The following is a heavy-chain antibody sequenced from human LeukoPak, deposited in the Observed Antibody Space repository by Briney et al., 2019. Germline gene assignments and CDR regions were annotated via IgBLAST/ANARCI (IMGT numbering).Heavy chain of an antibody. CDR1: GGSISSGSYY. CDR3: AREFHRWYFDL. V-gene: IGHV4-61*02. D-gene: IGHD2-21*01. CDR2: IYTSGST. Sequence: SESLSLTCTVSGGSISSGSYYWSWIRQPAGKGLEWIGRIYTSGSTNYNPSLKSRVTISVDTSKNRFSLKLSSVTAADTAVYYCAREFHRWYFDLWGRGTLVTVSS. J-gene: IGHJ2*01.